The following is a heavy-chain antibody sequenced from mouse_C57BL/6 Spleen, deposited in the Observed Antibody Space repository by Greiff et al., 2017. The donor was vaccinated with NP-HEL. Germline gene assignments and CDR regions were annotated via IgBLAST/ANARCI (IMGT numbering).Heavy chain of an antibody. Sequence: VQLQQSGAELVKPGASVKISCKASGYAFSSYWMNWVKQRPGKGLEWIGQIYPGDGDTNYNGKFKGKATLTADKSSSTAYMQLRSLTSEDSAVYFCARDYYGSSWFAYWGQGTLVTVSA. CDR1: GYAFSSYW. D-gene: IGHD1-1*01. J-gene: IGHJ3*01. CDR2: IYPGDGDT. CDR3: ARDYYGSSWFAY. V-gene: IGHV1-80*01.